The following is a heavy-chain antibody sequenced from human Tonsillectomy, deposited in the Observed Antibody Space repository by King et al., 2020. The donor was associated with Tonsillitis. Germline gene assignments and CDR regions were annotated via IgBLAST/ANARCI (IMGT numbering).Heavy chain of an antibody. D-gene: IGHD3-22*01. CDR3: ARDLLDDSSGYLDY. J-gene: IGHJ4*02. CDR2: ISYDGSNK. Sequence: VQLVESGGGVVQPGRSLRLSCAASGFTFSGYAMHWVRQAPGKGLEWVAVISYDGSNKYYADSVKGRFAISRDNSNNTLYLQMNSLSADDTAVYYCARDLLDDSSGYLDYWGQGTLVTVSS. V-gene: IGHV3-30*09. CDR1: GFTFSGYA.